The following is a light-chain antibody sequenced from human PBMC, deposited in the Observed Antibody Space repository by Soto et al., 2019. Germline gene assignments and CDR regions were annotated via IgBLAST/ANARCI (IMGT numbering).Light chain of an antibody. CDR2: DVS. V-gene: IGLV2-11*01. J-gene: IGLJ2*01. CDR1: SSDVGGYND. Sequence: QSALTQPRSVSGSPGQSVTISCTGTSSDVGGYNDVSWYQQHPGTAPKLMIYDVSKRPSGVPDRFSGSKSGNTASLTISGLQDDDEADYYCCSDAGSYTHVVFGGGTKLTVL. CDR3: CSDAGSYTHVV.